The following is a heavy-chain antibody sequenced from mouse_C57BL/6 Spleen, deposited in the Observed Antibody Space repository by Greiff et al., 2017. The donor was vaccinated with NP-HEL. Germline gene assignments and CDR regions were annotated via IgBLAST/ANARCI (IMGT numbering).Heavy chain of an antibody. CDR3: ARGDYYGSSSYYAMDY. Sequence: VQLQQSVAELVRPGASVKLSCTASGFNIKNTYMHWVKQRPEQGLEWIGRIDPANGNTKYAPKFQGKATITADTSSNTAYLQLSSLTSEDTAIYYCARGDYYGSSSYYAMDYWGQGTSVTVSS. CDR2: IDPANGNT. D-gene: IGHD1-1*01. J-gene: IGHJ4*01. V-gene: IGHV14-3*01. CDR1: GFNIKNTY.